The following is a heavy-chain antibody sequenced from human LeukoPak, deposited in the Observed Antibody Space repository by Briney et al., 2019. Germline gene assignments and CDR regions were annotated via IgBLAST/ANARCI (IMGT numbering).Heavy chain of an antibody. Sequence: SETLSLTCTVSGGSISSGGYYWSWIRQHPGKGLEWIGYIYYSGSTYYNPSLKSRVTISVDTSKNQFSLKLSSVTAADTAVYYCARTAFEGLVFLRFGPNCGMDVWGQGTTVTVSS. V-gene: IGHV4-31*03. CDR2: IYYSGST. CDR3: ARTAFEGLVFLRFGPNCGMDV. D-gene: IGHD2-2*01. J-gene: IGHJ6*02. CDR1: GGSISSGGYY.